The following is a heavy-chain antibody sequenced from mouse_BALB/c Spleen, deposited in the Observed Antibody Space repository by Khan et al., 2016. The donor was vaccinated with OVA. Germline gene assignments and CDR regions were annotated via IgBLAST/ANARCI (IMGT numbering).Heavy chain of an antibody. D-gene: IGHD2-3*01. V-gene: IGHV2-9*02. CDR3: VKGDGYYEDAMDY. CDR1: GFSLSSYG. CDR2: IWAGGST. Sequence: QVQLKESGPGLVAPSQSLSITCTVSGFSLSSYGIHWVRQPPGKGLEWLGVIWAGGSTNYNSALMSSLSISKDNSKSQVFLTMNSLMNDYYTMYYCVKGDGYYEDAMDYWGQGTSVSVSS. J-gene: IGHJ4*01.